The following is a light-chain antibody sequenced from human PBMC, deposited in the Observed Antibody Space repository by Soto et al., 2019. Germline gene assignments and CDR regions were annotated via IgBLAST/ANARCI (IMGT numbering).Light chain of an antibody. CDR1: QDISVY. CDR3: QQFDDLLFT. CDR2: DAS. V-gene: IGKV1-33*01. Sequence: DIQMTQSPSSLSASVGDRVTITCQASQDISVYLNWYQQKPGKAPKLLIYDASNLETGVPSRFSGSGSGTDFTLTISSLQPEDIATYYCQQFDDLLFTFGPGTKVHIK. J-gene: IGKJ3*01.